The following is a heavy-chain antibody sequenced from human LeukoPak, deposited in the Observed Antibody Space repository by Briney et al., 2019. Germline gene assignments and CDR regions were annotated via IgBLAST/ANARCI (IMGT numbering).Heavy chain of an antibody. Sequence: SETLSLTCAVYGGSFSGYYWSWIRQPPGKGLEWIGYIYYSGSTNYNPSLKSRVTISVDTSKNQFSLKLSSVTAADTAVYYCARRGSYLERPFDYWGQGTLVTVSS. CDR2: IYYSGST. CDR1: GGSFSGYY. V-gene: IGHV4-59*08. CDR3: ARRGSYLERPFDY. J-gene: IGHJ4*02. D-gene: IGHD1-26*01.